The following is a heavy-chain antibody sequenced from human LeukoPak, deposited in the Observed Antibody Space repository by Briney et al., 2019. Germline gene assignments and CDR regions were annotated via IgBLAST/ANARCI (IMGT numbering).Heavy chain of an antibody. Sequence: GGSLRLSCAASGFTFSSYGMHWVRQAPGKGLEWVAVIWYDGSNKYYADSVKGRFTISRDNSKNTLYLQMNSLRAEDTAVYYCAKDLNAAAPGCWGQGTLVTVSS. CDR2: IWYDGSNK. J-gene: IGHJ4*02. CDR3: AKDLNAAAPGC. D-gene: IGHD6-13*01. V-gene: IGHV3-33*06. CDR1: GFTFSSYG.